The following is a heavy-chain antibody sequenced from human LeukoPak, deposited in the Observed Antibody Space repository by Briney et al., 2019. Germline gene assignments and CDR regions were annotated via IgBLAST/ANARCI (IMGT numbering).Heavy chain of an antibody. D-gene: IGHD1-26*01. Sequence: PSGTLSLTCTVSGGSISSYYWSWIRQPPGKGLEWIGYIYYSGSTNYNPSLKSRVTISVDTSKNQFSLKLSSVTAADTAIYYCSRESGPYSPFGHWGQGILVTVTT. V-gene: IGHV4-59*01. CDR3: SRESGPYSPFGH. CDR2: IYYSGST. CDR1: GGSISSYY. J-gene: IGHJ4*02.